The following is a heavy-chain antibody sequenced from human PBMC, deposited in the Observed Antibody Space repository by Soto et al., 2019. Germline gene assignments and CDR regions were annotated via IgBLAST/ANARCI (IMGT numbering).Heavy chain of an antibody. CDR3: ARPLDYDILTGTGTGYGMDV. V-gene: IGHV5-10-1*01. CDR1: GYSFTSYW. CDR2: IDPSDSYT. J-gene: IGHJ6*02. Sequence: GESLKISCKGSGYSFTSYWISWVRQMPGKGLEWMGRIDPSDSYTNYSPSFQGHVTISADKSISTAYLQWSSLKASETAMYYCARPLDYDILTGTGTGYGMDVWGQGTTVTVSS. D-gene: IGHD3-9*01.